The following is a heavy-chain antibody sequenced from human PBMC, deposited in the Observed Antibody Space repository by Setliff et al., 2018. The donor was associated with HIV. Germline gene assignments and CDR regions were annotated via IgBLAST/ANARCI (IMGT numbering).Heavy chain of an antibody. Sequence: ASVKVSCKASGYTFTGHYLYWMRQAPGQGLEWMGRINPDSGDTNYAQTSQGRVTLTRDTSITTAFMELSRLSSDDTALYYCARGHYDILTGYLFDLWGRGTLVTVS. CDR1: GYTFTGHY. D-gene: IGHD3-9*01. V-gene: IGHV1-2*06. J-gene: IGHJ2*01. CDR2: INPDSGDT. CDR3: ARGHYDILTGYLFDL.